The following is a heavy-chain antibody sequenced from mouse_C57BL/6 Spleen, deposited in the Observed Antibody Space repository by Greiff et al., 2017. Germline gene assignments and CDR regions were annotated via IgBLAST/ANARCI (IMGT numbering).Heavy chain of an antibody. D-gene: IGHD2-4*01. J-gene: IGHJ3*01. Sequence: QVQLQQSGAELVKPGASVKLSCKASGYTFTEYTIHWVKQRSGQGLEWIGWFYPGSGSIKYNEKFKDKATLTADKSSSTVYMELSRLTSEDSAVYFCARHEDFYYDYDGAWFAYWGQGTLVTVSA. V-gene: IGHV1-62-2*01. CDR3: ARHEDFYYDYDGAWFAY. CDR1: GYTFTEYT. CDR2: FYPGSGSI.